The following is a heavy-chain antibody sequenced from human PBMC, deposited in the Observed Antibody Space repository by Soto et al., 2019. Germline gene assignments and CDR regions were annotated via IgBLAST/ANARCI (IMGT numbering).Heavy chain of an antibody. CDR2: ISGSGGST. J-gene: IGHJ3*02. D-gene: IGHD2-21*02. CDR1: GFTFSSYA. CDR3: AKDYRLVTTTAFDI. V-gene: IGHV3-23*01. Sequence: EVQLLESGGGLVQPGGSLRLSCAASGFTFSSYAMSWVRQAPGKGLEWVSAISGSGGSTYYADAVKGRFTISRDNSKNPLYLQMNSLRAADTAVYYCAKDYRLVTTTAFDIWGQGTMVTVSS.